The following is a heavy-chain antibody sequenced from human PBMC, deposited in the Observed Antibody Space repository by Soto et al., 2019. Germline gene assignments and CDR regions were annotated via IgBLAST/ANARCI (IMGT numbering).Heavy chain of an antibody. V-gene: IGHV1-8*01. J-gene: IGHJ4*02. Sequence: ASVKVSCKASGYTFTSYDINWVRQATGQGLKWMGWINPNTGYTDYAQKFQDRVTMTGNTSITTAYMELSSLRSEDTAVYYCVRGRVMITFGVVIVIDYWGQGSPVTVSS. D-gene: IGHD3-16*02. CDR3: VRGRVMITFGVVIVIDY. CDR1: GYTFTSYD. CDR2: INPNTGYT.